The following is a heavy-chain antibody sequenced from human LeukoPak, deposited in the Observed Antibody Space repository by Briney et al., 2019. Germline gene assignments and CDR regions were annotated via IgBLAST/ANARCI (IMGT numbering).Heavy chain of an antibody. Sequence: SGGSLRLSCAASGFTFSSYSMNWVRQAPRKGLEWVSSISSGSTYIYYADSVKGRFTISRDNAKNSLYLQMNSLRAEDTAVYYCACNPGAFDIWGQGTMVTVSS. CDR1: GFTFSSYS. J-gene: IGHJ3*02. D-gene: IGHD1-14*01. V-gene: IGHV3-21*01. CDR2: ISSGSTYI. CDR3: ACNPGAFDI.